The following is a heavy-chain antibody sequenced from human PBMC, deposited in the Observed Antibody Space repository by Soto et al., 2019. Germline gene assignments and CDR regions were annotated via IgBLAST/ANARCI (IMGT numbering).Heavy chain of an antibody. J-gene: IGHJ6*02. CDR3: ASSFGVVDHYLGV. CDR2: IYYSGST. D-gene: IGHD3-3*01. CDR1: GGSISSGGYY. Sequence: SSETLSLTCTVSGGSISSGGYYWSWIRQHPGKGLEWIGYIYYSGSTYYNPSLKSRVIISVDTSKNQFSLKLSSVTAADTAVYYCASSFGVVDHYLGVWGQGTTVTVSS. V-gene: IGHV4-31*03.